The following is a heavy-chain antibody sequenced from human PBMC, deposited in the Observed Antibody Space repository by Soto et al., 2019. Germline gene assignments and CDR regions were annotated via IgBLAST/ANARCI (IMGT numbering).Heavy chain of an antibody. CDR1: GFPFSSYE. CDR2: ISGTGDTR. CDR3: ARDLYDRSGYCPFDY. Sequence: GGSLRLSCAASGFPFSSYEMNWVSQAPGKGLEWVSYISGTGDTRYYADSVKGRFTISRDNGKKSLYLQMNSLRAEDTAVYYCARDLYDRSGYCPFDYWGQGTLVTVSS. J-gene: IGHJ4*02. V-gene: IGHV3-48*03. D-gene: IGHD3-22*01.